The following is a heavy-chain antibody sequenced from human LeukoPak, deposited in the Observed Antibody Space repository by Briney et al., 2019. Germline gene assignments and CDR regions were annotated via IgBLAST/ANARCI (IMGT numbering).Heavy chain of an antibody. CDR3: ARGPGYCSSTSCYTGTPMDV. CDR2: MYSFGNT. D-gene: IGHD2-2*02. Sequence: GGSLRLSCAVSEFTVSSTYMSWVRQAPGKGLEWVSLMYSFGNTYYADSVKGRFTISRDNSKNTLYLQMNSLGAEDTAVYYCARGPGYCSSTSCYTGTPMDVWGQGTTVTVSS. J-gene: IGHJ6*02. V-gene: IGHV3-66*03. CDR1: EFTVSSTY.